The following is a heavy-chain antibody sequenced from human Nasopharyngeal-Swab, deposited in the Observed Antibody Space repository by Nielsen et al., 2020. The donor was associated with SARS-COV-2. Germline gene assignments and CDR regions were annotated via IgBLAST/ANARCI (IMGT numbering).Heavy chain of an antibody. Sequence: GESLKISCAASGFTFRNAWMNWVRQAPGKGLEWVGRIKCNSDGGKKDYAAPGKCRFTISRDDTTNMLYLKVNSLKTEDSAVYYCTTDPFYYDVQWWGPYNIWGQGTMVTVSS. V-gene: IGHV3-15*07. J-gene: IGHJ3*02. CDR2: IKCNSDGGKK. CDR1: GFTFRNAW. D-gene: IGHD3-22*01. CDR3: TTDPFYYDVQWWGPYNI.